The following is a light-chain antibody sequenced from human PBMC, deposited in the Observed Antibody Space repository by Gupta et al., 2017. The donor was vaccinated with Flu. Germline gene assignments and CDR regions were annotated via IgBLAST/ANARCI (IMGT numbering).Light chain of an antibody. V-gene: IGKV1-5*03. Sequence: DIQMPQSPSTLSASVGDRVTITCRASQSISSWLAWYQQKPGKAPKLLIYKASSLESGVPSRFSGSGSGXEFTLTXSSLQPDDFATYYCQQYNSYSSFGXGTKLEIK. CDR3: QQYNSYSS. J-gene: IGKJ2*03. CDR2: KAS. CDR1: QSISSW.